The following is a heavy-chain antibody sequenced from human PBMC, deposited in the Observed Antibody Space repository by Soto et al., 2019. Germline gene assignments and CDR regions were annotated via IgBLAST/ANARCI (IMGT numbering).Heavy chain of an antibody. CDR2: INAYNDNT. CDR3: ARRIGSTDVYLDF. Sequence: QVQLVQSGTEVKRPGASVKVSCKASGYTFTGYGISWVRQAPGQGLEWMGRINAYNDNTDYAQKFQGRVTLTTDTSTSTAYMALRSLRSDDTAVYYCARRIGSTDVYLDFWGQGTLFTVSS. J-gene: IGHJ4*02. CDR1: GYTFTGYG. V-gene: IGHV1-18*01.